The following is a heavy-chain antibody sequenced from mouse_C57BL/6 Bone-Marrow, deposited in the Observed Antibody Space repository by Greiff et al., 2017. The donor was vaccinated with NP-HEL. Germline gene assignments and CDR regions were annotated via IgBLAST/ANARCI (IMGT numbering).Heavy chain of an antibody. J-gene: IGHJ4*01. V-gene: IGHV10-3*01. CDR3: VGDYGSFYAMDY. CDR2: IRSKSSNYAT. D-gene: IGHD1-1*01. CDR1: GFTFNTYA. Sequence: EVQLVESGGGLVQPIGSLKLSCAASGFTFNTYAMHFVRQAPGQGLEWVARIRSKSSNYATYYADSVKDRFTISRDDSQSMLYLQMNNLKTEDTAMYYCVGDYGSFYAMDYWGQGTSVTVSS.